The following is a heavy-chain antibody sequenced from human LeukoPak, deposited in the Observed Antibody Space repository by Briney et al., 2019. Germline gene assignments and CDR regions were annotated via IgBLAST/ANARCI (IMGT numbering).Heavy chain of an antibody. Sequence: GASVKVSCKASGYTFTSYDINWVRQATGQGLEWMGWMNPNSGNTGYAQKFQGRVTMARNTSISTAYMELSSLRSEDTAVYYCAREANTGGYSYGYEYYDYWGQGTLVPVSS. D-gene: IGHD5-18*01. CDR1: GYTFTSYD. J-gene: IGHJ4*02. CDR3: AREANTGGYSYGYEYYDY. V-gene: IGHV1-8*01. CDR2: MNPNSGNT.